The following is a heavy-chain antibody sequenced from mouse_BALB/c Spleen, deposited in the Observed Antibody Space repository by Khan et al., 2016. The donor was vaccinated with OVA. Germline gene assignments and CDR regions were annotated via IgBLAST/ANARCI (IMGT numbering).Heavy chain of an antibody. CDR1: GYTFTSYV. V-gene: IGHV1S136*01. Sequence: VRLQQSGPELVKPGASVKMSCKASGYTFTSYVMHWVKQKLGLGLEWIGYIYPFNDDTKYNEKFKGKATLTSDKSSSTAYMELSSLTSEDSAVYYCAPVGNCYVSFTYWGQGTLVTVSA. J-gene: IGHJ3*01. CDR2: IYPFNDDT. CDR3: APVGNCYVSFTY. D-gene: IGHD1-1*01.